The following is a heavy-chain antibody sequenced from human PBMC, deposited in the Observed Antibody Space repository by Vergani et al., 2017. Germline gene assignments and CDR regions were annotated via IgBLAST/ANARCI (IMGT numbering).Heavy chain of an antibody. Sequence: EVQLVESGGGMVQPGGSLRLSCADSGFTFSSFWMSWIRQAPGKGLEWVANIKQDGSEKYYVDSVKGRFSISIDNAKNSLYLEMSSLRVEDTAVYYCTSRDNNRWNWWQGTMVTVAS. CDR2: IKQDGSEK. D-gene: IGHD2/OR15-2a*01. CDR3: TSRDNNRWN. J-gene: IGHJ4*02. V-gene: IGHV3-7*01. CDR1: GFTFSSFW.